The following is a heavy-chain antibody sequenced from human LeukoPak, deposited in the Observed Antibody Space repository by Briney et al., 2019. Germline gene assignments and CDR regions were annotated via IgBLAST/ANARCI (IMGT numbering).Heavy chain of an antibody. CDR1: GFTFSSYT. D-gene: IGHD2-8*01. CDR3: XRIYCTNGVCYFDY. J-gene: IGHJ4*02. CDR2: ISSSSSYI. V-gene: IGHV3-21*01. Sequence: GGSLRLSCVGSGFTFSSYTMNWVRQAPGKGLEWVSSISSSSSYIYYADSVKGRFTISRDNAKNSLYLQMNSLRAEDTAVYYCXRIYCTNGVCYFDYWGQGTLVTVSS.